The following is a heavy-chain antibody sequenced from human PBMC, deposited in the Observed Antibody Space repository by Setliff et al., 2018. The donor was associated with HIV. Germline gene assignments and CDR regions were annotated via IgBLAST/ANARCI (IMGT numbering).Heavy chain of an antibody. V-gene: IGHV3-7*01. CDR2: IKPDGSER. J-gene: IGHJ4*02. CDR3: AGSRGYFVQAD. D-gene: IGHD3-22*01. Sequence: PGGSLRLSCAASGFTFRTHEMNWVRQAPGKGLEWVANIKPDGSERYYIDSVKGRFTISRDNARNSVYLQMNSLRAEDTAVYYCAGSRGYFVQADWGQGTLVTVSS. CDR1: GFTFRTHE.